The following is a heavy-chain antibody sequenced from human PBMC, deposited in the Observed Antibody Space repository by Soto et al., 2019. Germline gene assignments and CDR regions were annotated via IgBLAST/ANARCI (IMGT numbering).Heavy chain of an antibody. V-gene: IGHV2-5*01. CDR2: IYWNDDK. D-gene: IGHD5-18*01. CDR3: AHKLDTVDWFGP. CDR1: GFSLRNGGVG. J-gene: IGHJ5*02. Sequence: QITLKESGPTLVKSTQTLTLTCSFSGFSLRNGGVGVGWIRQPPGKALEWVALIYWNDDKRYSPFLKNRLTLIKDTFKDQVVLTMTNVDPVDTATYYCAHKLDTVDWFGPWRQGILVTVSS.